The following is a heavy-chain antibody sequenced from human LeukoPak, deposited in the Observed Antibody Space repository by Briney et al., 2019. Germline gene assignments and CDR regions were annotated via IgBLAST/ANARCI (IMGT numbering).Heavy chain of an antibody. CDR3: AKGTMSSGLDY. J-gene: IGHJ4*02. CDR2: LSGSGGST. D-gene: IGHD6-19*01. CDR1: GFTFSSYA. Sequence: GRSLRLSCAASGFTFSSYAMTWVRQAPGKGLEWVSGLSGSGGSTYYADSVKGRFTISRDNSKNTLYLQMNSLRAGDTAVYYCAKGTMSSGLDYWGQGTLVTVSS. V-gene: IGHV3-23*01.